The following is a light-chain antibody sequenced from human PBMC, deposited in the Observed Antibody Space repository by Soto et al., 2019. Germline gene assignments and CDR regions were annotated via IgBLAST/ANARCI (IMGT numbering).Light chain of an antibody. V-gene: IGKV1-5*03. CDR3: RQYNSYPWT. Sequence: DIQMTQSPSTLSASVGDRVTITCRASQSISSWLAWYQQRPGKAPKVLIYKASSLEGGVPSRFSGSGSGTEFTLTISSLQPDDFATYFCRQYNSYPWTFGQGTKVEIK. CDR1: QSISSW. CDR2: KAS. J-gene: IGKJ1*01.